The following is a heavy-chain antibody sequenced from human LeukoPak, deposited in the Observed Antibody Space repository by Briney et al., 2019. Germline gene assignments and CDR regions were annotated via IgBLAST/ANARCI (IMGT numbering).Heavy chain of an antibody. CDR2: ISYDGSNK. V-gene: IGHV3-30-3*01. CDR1: GFTFSSYA. CDR3: ARRYGSGWYSYLVDY. Sequence: QPGGSLRLSCAASGFTFSSYAMHWVRQAPGKGLEWVAVISYDGSNKYYADSVKGRFTISTDNSKNTLYLQMNSLRAEDTAVYYCARRYGSGWYSYLVDYWGQGTLVTVFS. J-gene: IGHJ4*02. D-gene: IGHD6-19*01.